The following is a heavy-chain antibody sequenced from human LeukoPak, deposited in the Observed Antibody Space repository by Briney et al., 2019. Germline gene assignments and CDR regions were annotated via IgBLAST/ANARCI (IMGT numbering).Heavy chain of an antibody. CDR3: ARPRGYSGYEWFNWFDP. Sequence: SETLSLTCAVYGGSFSGYYWSWIRQPPGKGLEWIGEINHSGSTNYNPSLKSRVTISVDTSKNQFSLKLSSVTATDTAVYYCARPRGYSGYEWFNWFDPWGQGTLVTVSS. J-gene: IGHJ5*02. V-gene: IGHV4-34*01. D-gene: IGHD5-12*01. CDR1: GGSFSGYY. CDR2: INHSGST.